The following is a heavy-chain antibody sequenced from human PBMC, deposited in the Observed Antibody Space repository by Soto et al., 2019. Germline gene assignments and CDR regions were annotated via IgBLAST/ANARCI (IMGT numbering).Heavy chain of an antibody. D-gene: IGHD3-22*01. V-gene: IGHV1-58*01. CDR1: GFTFTISS. Sequence: SVKVSCKASGFTFTISSVQWVRQARGQRLAWIGWIVVGSGNTNYAQKFQERVTITRDVSTSTAYMDLSSLRSEHTPVYNFAAEHSSRYYYFGDYFDYWGQGTLVTV. CDR2: IVVGSGNT. CDR3: AAEHSSRYYYFGDYFDY. J-gene: IGHJ4*02.